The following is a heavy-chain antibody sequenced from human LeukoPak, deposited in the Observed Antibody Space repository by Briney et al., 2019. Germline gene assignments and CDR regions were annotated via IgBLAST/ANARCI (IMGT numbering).Heavy chain of an antibody. V-gene: IGHV3-23*01. CDR1: GFTFSNYA. Sequence: GGSLRLSCAASGFTFSNYAMSWVRQAPGKGLEWVSAISGSGGTTYYADSVKGRFTISRDNSKNTLYLQMSSLRAEDTAVYYCAKGSKSGPANFDYWGQGTLVTVSS. D-gene: IGHD3-3*01. J-gene: IGHJ4*02. CDR3: AKGSKSGPANFDY. CDR2: ISGSGGTT.